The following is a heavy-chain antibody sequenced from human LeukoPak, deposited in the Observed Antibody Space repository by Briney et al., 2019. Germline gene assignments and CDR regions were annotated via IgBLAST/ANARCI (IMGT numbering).Heavy chain of an antibody. CDR1: EFTFSTYS. D-gene: IGHD6-19*01. J-gene: IGHJ5*02. V-gene: IGHV3-21*01. CDR2: ISSGSTYI. CDR3: AREMLAAVAAQS. Sequence: GGSLRLSCAASEFTFSTYSMNWVRQAPGKGLEWVSSISSGSTYIYYADSVKGRFTISRDNAKNSLYLQMNSLRAEDTAVYYCAREMLAAVAAQSWGQGTLVTVSS.